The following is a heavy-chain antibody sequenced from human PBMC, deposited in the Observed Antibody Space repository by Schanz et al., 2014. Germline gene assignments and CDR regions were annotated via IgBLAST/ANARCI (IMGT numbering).Heavy chain of an antibody. CDR3: AKGRFGELSAFDI. J-gene: IGHJ3*02. D-gene: IGHD3-10*01. CDR2: ITGASDHI. V-gene: IGHV3-23*01. CDR1: GFTFSAYA. Sequence: EVQLLESGGGLVQPGGSLRLSCAASGFTFSAYAMTWVRQIPGKGLEWVSGITGASDHIDYAESVKGRFTISRDNSKNTLYLQMNSLRAEDTAVYYCAKGRFGELSAFDIWGQGTMVTDSS.